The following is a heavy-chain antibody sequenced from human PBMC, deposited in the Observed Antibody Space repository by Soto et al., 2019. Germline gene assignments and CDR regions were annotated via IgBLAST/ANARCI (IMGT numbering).Heavy chain of an antibody. CDR3: ARSKRIAAAGIGGLNWFDP. CDR1: GYTLTELS. D-gene: IGHD6-13*01. V-gene: IGHV1-24*01. CDR2: FDPEDGET. J-gene: IGHJ5*02. Sequence: ASVKVSCKVSGYTLTELSMHWVRQAPGKGLEWMGGFDPEDGETIYAQKFQGRVTVTEDTSTDTAYMELSSLRSEDTAVYYCARSKRIAAAGIGGLNWFDPWGQGTLVTVSS.